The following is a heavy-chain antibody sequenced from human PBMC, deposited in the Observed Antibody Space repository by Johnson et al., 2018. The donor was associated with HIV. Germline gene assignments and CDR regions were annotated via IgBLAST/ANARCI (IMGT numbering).Heavy chain of an antibody. CDR2: IYSGGSK. CDR3: ARGDSGSDDAFDS. D-gene: IGHD1-26*01. V-gene: IGHV3-53*02. CDR1: GFTVSSNY. Sequence: VRLVETGGGLVQPGGSLRLSCAASGFTVSSNYMSWVRQAPGKGLEWVSVIYSGGSKYYADSVKGRFTISRDNSKNTLYLQMNSLRAEDTAVYYCARGDSGSDDAFDSWGQGTMVTVSS. J-gene: IGHJ3*02.